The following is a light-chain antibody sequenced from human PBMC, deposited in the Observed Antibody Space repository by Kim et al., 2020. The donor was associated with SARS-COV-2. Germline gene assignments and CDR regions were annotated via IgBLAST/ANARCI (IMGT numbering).Light chain of an antibody. CDR2: RNS. CDR3: AVWDESLGGWL. V-gene: IGLV1-47*01. Sequence: QSVLTQPPSASGTPGQRVTISCSGSSSNIGSDYVYWYQQLPGTAPKLFIYRNSQRPSGVPDRFSGSKSGTSASLAISGLRFEDEAEYYCAVWDESLGGWLFGGGTQLTVL. J-gene: IGLJ3*02. CDR1: SSNIGSDY.